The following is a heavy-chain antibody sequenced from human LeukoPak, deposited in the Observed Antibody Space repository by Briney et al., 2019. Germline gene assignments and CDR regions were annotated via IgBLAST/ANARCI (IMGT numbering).Heavy chain of an antibody. Sequence: GGSLRLSCAASGFTFSSYSMNWVRQAPGKGLEWVSSISSSSSYIYYADSVKGRFTISRDNAKNSLYLKMNSLRAEDTAVYYCARDMTTVTTGDNDAFDIWGQGTMVTSLQ. V-gene: IGHV3-21*01. D-gene: IGHD4-17*01. CDR3: ARDMTTVTTGDNDAFDI. J-gene: IGHJ3*02. CDR1: GFTFSSYS. CDR2: ISSSSSYI.